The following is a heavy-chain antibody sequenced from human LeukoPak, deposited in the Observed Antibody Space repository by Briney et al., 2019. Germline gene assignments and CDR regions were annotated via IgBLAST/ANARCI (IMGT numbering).Heavy chain of an antibody. V-gene: IGHV4-59*01. J-gene: IGHJ3*02. Sequence: PSGTLSLTCTVSGDSISSYYWSWIRQPPGKGLEWIGYIYYIGSTNYNPSLKSRVTISIDTSKNQFSLNLSSVTAADTAVYYCARDYAFDIWGQGTMVTVSS. CDR3: ARDYAFDI. CDR1: GDSISSYY. CDR2: IYYIGST.